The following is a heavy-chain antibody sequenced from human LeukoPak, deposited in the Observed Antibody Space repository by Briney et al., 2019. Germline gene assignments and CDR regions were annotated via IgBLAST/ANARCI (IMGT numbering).Heavy chain of an antibody. CDR2: ISYDGSDK. CDR3: AKELLWFGESPKGFDY. V-gene: IGHV3-30*18. J-gene: IGHJ4*02. D-gene: IGHD3-10*01. CDR1: GFTFGSYG. Sequence: GGSLRLSCAASGFTFGSYGMHGVRQAPGKGLEWVALISYDGSDKYYADSMKGRFTISRDNSKNTLYLQMNSLRAEDTAVYYCAKELLWFGESPKGFDYWGQGTLVTVSS.